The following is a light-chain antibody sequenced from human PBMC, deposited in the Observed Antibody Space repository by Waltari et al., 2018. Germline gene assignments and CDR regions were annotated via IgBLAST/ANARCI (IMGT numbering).Light chain of an antibody. V-gene: IGLV1-51*01. CDR1: SSTIGNHD. CDR2: DSH. Sequence: QSVLTQPPSVSAAPGQKVTISCSGRSSTIGNHDVSWYQQLPGAAPKLLIYDSHKRPSGIPDRFSGSKSGTSATLGITGLQTGDEADYYCGTWDSSLSAWVFGGGTKLTVL. J-gene: IGLJ3*02. CDR3: GTWDSSLSAWV.